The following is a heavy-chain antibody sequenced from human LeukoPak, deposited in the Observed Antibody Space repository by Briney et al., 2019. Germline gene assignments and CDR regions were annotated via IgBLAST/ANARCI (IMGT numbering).Heavy chain of an antibody. J-gene: IGHJ4*02. V-gene: IGHV4-34*01. CDR3: ARGVSGWYYFDY. CDR2: INHSGST. Sequence: SETLTLTCAVYGGSFSGYYWSWIRQPPGKGLEWIGEINHSGSTNYTPSLKSRVTISVDTSKNQFSLKLSSVTAADTAVYYCARGVSGWYYFDYWGQGTLVTVSS. CDR1: GGSFSGYY. D-gene: IGHD6-19*01.